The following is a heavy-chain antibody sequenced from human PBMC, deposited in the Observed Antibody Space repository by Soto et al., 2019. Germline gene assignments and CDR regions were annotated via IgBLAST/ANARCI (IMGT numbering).Heavy chain of an antibody. V-gene: IGHV3-7*05. D-gene: IGHD1-26*01. J-gene: IGHJ4*02. CDR1: GLTFGDYW. CDR3: AGVISWESAF. Sequence: EVQLVESGGGLVQPGGSLRLSCAASGLTFGDYWMNWVRQAPGKGLEWVANIGKDGSEKNYVDSVKGRFTISRDSATNSPFLQMSSLRVEDTAVYFSAGVISWESAFWGPGTHVTVS. CDR2: IGKDGSEK.